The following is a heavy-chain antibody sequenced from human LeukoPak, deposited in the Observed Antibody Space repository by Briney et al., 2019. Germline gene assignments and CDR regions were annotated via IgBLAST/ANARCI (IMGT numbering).Heavy chain of an antibody. J-gene: IGHJ4*02. CDR2: ISYDGSNK. Sequence: GGSLRLSCAASGFTFSSYAMHWVRQAPGKGLEWVAVISYDGSNKYYADSVKGRFTISRGNSKNTLYLQMNSLRAEDTAVYYCAKDLSPMTTVSYFDYWGQGTLVTVSS. D-gene: IGHD4-17*01. CDR1: GFTFSSYA. V-gene: IGHV3-30-3*01. CDR3: AKDLSPMTTVSYFDY.